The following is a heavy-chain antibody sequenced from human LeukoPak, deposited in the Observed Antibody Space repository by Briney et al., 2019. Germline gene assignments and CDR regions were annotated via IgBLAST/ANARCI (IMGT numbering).Heavy chain of an antibody. J-gene: IGHJ6*03. D-gene: IGHD1-26*01. Sequence: GGSLRLSCAASAFSFSTYDMNWVRQAPGKGLEWVSYISSSGSAIYYADSVKGRFTISRDNSKNTLFLQMTSLRAEDTAVYYCAKHPGDFTGIVNYYYMDLWGKGTTVTVSS. CDR3: AKHPGDFTGIVNYYYMDL. CDR2: ISSSGSAI. V-gene: IGHV3-48*03. CDR1: AFSFSTYD.